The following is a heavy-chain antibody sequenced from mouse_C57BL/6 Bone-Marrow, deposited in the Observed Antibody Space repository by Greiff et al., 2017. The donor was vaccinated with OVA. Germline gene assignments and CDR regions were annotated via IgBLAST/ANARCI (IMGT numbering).Heavy chain of an antibody. V-gene: IGHV3-1*01. D-gene: IGHD1-1*01. Sequence: VQLKESGPGMVKPSQSLSLTCTVTGYSITSGYDWHWIRHFPGNKLEWMGYISYSGSTNYNPSLKSRISITHDTSKNHFFLKLNSVTTEDTATYYCARGYGSPWFAYWGQGTLVTVSA. CDR1: GYSITSGYD. J-gene: IGHJ3*01. CDR3: ARGYGSPWFAY. CDR2: ISYSGST.